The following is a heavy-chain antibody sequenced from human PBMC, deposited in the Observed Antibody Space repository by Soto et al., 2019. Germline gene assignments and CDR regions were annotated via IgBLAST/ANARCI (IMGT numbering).Heavy chain of an antibody. J-gene: IGHJ6*02. V-gene: IGHV4-31*03. CDR1: GGSISSGGYY. Sequence: SETLSLTCTVSGGSISSGGYYWSWIRQHPGKGLEWIGYIYYSGSTYYNPSLKSRVTISVDTSKNQFSLKLSSVTAADMAVYYCAREPTVTTSYYYYYYVLDFWGQGTTVTVSS. D-gene: IGHD4-4*01. CDR3: AREPTVTTSYYYYYYVLDF. CDR2: IYYSGST.